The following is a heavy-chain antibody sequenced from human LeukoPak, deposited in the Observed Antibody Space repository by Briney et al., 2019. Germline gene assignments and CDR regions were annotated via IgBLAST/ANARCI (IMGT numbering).Heavy chain of an antibody. D-gene: IGHD3-22*01. V-gene: IGHV4-39*01. CDR1: GGSISSYY. J-gene: IGHJ3*02. CDR3: ARQGGYYDSSGRPSDAFDI. CDR2: IYYSGST. Sequence: PSETLSLTCTVSGGSISSYYWGWIRQPPGKGLEWIGSIYYSGSTYYNPSLKSRVTISVDTSKNQFSLKLSSVTAADTAVYYCARQGGYYDSSGRPSDAFDIWGQGTMVTVSS.